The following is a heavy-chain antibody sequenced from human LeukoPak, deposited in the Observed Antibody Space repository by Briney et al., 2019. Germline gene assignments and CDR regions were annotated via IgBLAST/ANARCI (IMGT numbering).Heavy chain of an antibody. CDR2: IYQSGKT. J-gene: IGHJ4*02. Sequence: SETLSLTCSVSGYSISSGYYWGWIRQPPGKGLEWMGIIYQSGKTYCNPSLESRVTISVDTSKNRFSLKMNSMTAADTAMYYCARGLPGGQLSRYDYWGQGTLVTVSS. CDR1: GYSISSGYY. D-gene: IGHD6-13*01. V-gene: IGHV4-38-2*02. CDR3: ARGLPGGQLSRYDY.